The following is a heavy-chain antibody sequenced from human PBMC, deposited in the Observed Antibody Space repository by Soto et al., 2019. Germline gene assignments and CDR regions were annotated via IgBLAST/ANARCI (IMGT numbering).Heavy chain of an antibody. J-gene: IGHJ3*02. CDR2: INSDGSST. D-gene: IGHD2-15*01. CDR3: ARVRWRGAFDAFDI. V-gene: IGHV3-74*01. Sequence: EVQLVESGGGLVQPGGSLRLSCAASGFTFSSYWMHWVRQAPGKGLVWVSRINSDGSSTSYADSVKGRVTISRDNAKNTLYMQMNRLRAEDTAVYYCARVRWRGAFDAFDIWGQGTMVTVSS. CDR1: GFTFSSYW.